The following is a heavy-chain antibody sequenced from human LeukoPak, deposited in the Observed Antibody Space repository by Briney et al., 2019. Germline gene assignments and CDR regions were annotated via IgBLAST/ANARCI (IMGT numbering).Heavy chain of an antibody. CDR3: AKDPSPHYSSSSSSRL. Sequence: GGSLRLSCAASGFRFSDYTMTWVRQAPGKGPEWVSAIGGRGGSTYYADSLGGRFTISRDNSKNTLYLQMNSLRAEDTAVYYCAKDPSPHYSSSSSSRLGGQGTLVTVSS. V-gene: IGHV3-23*01. CDR2: IGGRGGST. CDR1: GFRFSDYT. J-gene: IGHJ4*02. D-gene: IGHD6-6*01.